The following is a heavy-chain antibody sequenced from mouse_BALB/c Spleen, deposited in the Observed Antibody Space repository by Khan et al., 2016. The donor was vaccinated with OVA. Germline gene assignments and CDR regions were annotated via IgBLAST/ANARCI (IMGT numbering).Heavy chain of an antibody. CDR2: IYPGTNNT. CDR3: AREEALYYFDY. V-gene: IGHV1-76*01. CDR1: GYIFTSYW. J-gene: IGHJ2*01. Sequence: QVHVKQSGAELVRPGASVKLSCKTSGYIFTSYWIHWIRQRSGQGLEWIARIYPGTNNTYYSERLKNKAPLTPAKSSSTAYMQLSSLKSEDSAVYFCAREEALYYFDYWGQGTTLTVSS. D-gene: IGHD3-2*02.